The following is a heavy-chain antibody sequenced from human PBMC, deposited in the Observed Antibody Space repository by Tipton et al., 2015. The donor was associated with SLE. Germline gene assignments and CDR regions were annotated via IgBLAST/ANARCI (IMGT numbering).Heavy chain of an antibody. CDR1: GFTFDDYA. Sequence: SLRLSCAASGFTFDDYAMHWVRQAPGKGLEWVSGISWNSGSIGYADSVKGRFTISRDNAKNSLYLQMNGLRAEDTALYYCARDPREYGDAHFDYWGQGTLVTVSS. D-gene: IGHD4-17*01. CDR3: ARDPREYGDAHFDY. V-gene: IGHV3-9*01. J-gene: IGHJ4*02. CDR2: ISWNSGSI.